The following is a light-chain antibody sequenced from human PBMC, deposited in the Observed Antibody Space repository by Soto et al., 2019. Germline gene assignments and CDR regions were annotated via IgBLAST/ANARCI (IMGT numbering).Light chain of an antibody. CDR1: QGISNY. J-gene: IGKJ1*01. V-gene: IGKV3-11*01. Sequence: TQSPSSLSASVGDRVTITCRASQGISNYLAWYQQKPGQAPRLLIYDASNRATGIPARFSGSGSGTDFTLTISSLEPEDFAVYYCQQRSNSWTFGQGTKVEIK. CDR3: QQRSNSWT. CDR2: DAS.